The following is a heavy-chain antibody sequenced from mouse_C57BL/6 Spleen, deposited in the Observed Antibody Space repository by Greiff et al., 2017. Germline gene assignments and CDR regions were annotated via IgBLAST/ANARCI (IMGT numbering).Heavy chain of an antibody. V-gene: IGHV1-82*01. J-gene: IGHJ2*01. CDR1: GYAFSSSW. Sequence: QVHVKQSGPELVKPGASVKISCKASGYAFSSSWMNWVKQRPGKGLEWIGRIYPGDGDTNYNGKFKGKATLTADKSSSTAYMQLSSLTSEDSAVYFCARGVYFDYWGQGTTLTVSS. CDR3: ARGVYFDY. CDR2: IYPGDGDT.